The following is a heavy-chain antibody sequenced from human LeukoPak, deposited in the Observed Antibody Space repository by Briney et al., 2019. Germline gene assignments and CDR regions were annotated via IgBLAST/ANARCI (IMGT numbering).Heavy chain of an antibody. J-gene: IGHJ4*02. CDR3: AKDAERGFDYSNSLQY. CDR2: IWSDGTEK. CDR1: GFTYSHYG. V-gene: IGHV3-33*06. Sequence: GGSLRLSCAASGFTYSHYGMHWVRQAPGKGLEWVAVIWSDGTEKYYGDAVKGRFTISRDNSINTLYLQMNSLTGEDTAVYYCAKDAERGFDYSNSLQYRGQGTLVTVSS. D-gene: IGHD4-11*01.